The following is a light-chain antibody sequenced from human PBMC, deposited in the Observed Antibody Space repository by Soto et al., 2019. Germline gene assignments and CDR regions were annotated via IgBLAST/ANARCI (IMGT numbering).Light chain of an antibody. CDR1: QSISSW. J-gene: IGKJ4*01. CDR2: DAS. CDR3: LQHNSYPLT. V-gene: IGKV1-5*01. Sequence: DIQMTQTHSTLSASVGDTVSITCRASQSISSWLAWYQQKPGKAPKLLIYDASSLESGVPSRFSGSGSGTEFTLTISSLQPEDFATYYCLQHNSYPLTCGGGTKVDI.